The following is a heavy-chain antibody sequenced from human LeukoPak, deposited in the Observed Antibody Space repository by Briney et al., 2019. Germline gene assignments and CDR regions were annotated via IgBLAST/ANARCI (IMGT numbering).Heavy chain of an antibody. D-gene: IGHD6-13*01. CDR1: EFTFSGYW. CDR2: INQDGSEK. CDR3: AKDMRRGQQLVHNWFDP. V-gene: IGHV3-7*03. Sequence: GGSLRLSCAASEFTFSGYWMNWVRQAPGKGPEWVANINQDGSEKHYVDSVKGRFTISRDNAKNSLYLQMNSLRAEDTALYYCAKDMRRGQQLVHNWFDPWGQGTLVTVSS. J-gene: IGHJ5*02.